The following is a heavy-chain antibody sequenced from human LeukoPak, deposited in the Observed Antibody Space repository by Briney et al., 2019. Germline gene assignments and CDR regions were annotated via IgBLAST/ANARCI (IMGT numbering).Heavy chain of an antibody. CDR2: IIPIFGTA. J-gene: IGHJ6*02. Sequence: ASVKASCKASGGTFSSYAISWVRQAPGQGLEWMGGIIPIFGTANYAQKFQGRVTITADESTSTAYMELSSLRSEDTAVYYCASPMGDIVVVPAAPYYYYYGMDVWGQGTTVTVSS. V-gene: IGHV1-69*13. CDR3: ASPMGDIVVVPAAPYYYYYGMDV. D-gene: IGHD2-2*01. CDR1: GGTFSSYA.